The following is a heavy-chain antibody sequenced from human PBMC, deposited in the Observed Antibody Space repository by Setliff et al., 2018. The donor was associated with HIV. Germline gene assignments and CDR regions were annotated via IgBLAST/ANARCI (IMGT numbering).Heavy chain of an antibody. CDR2: IYHSGST. V-gene: IGHV4-4*02. D-gene: IGHD6-19*01. CDR1: GGSISSSNW. J-gene: IGHJ6*03. Sequence: PSETLSLTCAVSGGSISSSNWWSWVRQPPGKGLEWIGEIYHSGSTNYNPSLKSRVTISIDTSKKHFSLNLRSVTAADTAVYYCARLGDNSGYYYYYYMDVWGKGTTGTVSS. CDR3: ARLGDNSGYYYYYYMDV.